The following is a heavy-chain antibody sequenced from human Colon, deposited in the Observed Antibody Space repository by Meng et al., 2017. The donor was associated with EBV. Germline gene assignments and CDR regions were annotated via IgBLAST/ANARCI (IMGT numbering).Heavy chain of an antibody. Sequence: PRPCTPSSNLSPSSSILIGPNAMIICDGGWIRLPPWRGLDGIGSIYYSGSTYYNPSLKSRVTILVYKFNNQFSLNLNSVTAADTAVYYCARAPRRERYGDYVNIWFDSWGQGTLVTVSS. CDR1: IGPNAMIICD. V-gene: IGHV4-39*07. J-gene: IGHJ5*01. D-gene: IGHD4-17*01. CDR3: ARAPRRERYGDYVNIWFDS. CDR2: IYYSGST.